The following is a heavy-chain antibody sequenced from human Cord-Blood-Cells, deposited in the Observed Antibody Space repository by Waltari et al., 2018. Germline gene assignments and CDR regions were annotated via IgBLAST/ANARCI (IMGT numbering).Heavy chain of an antibody. J-gene: IGHJ3*02. D-gene: IGHD2-15*01. V-gene: IGHV4-59*08. Sequence: QVQLQESGPGLVKPSETLSLTCTVSGGSISSCYWSWIRQPPGKGLEWIGYIYYSGSTNYNPSLKSRVTISVDTSKNQFSLKRSSVTAADTAVYYCARHYCSGGSCFDIWGQGTMVTVSS. CDR3: ARHYCSGGSCFDI. CDR2: IYYSGST. CDR1: GGSISSCY.